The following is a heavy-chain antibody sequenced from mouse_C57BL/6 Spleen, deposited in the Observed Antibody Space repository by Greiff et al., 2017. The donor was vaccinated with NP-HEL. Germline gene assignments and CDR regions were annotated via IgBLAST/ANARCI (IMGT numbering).Heavy chain of an antibody. D-gene: IGHD1-1*01. CDR1: GYTFTDYY. CDR2: INPNNGGT. J-gene: IGHJ2*01. V-gene: IGHV1-26*01. CDR3: ARVSPTVHFDY. Sequence: EVQLQQSGPELVKPGASVKISCKASGYTFTDYYMNWVKQSHGKSLEWIGDINPNNGGTSYNQKFKGKATLTVDKSSSTAYMELRSLTSEDSAVYCCARVSPTVHFDYWGQGTTLTVSS.